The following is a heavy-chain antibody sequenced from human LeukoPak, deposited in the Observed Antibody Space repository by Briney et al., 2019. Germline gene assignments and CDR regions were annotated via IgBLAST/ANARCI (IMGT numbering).Heavy chain of an antibody. Sequence: GGSLRLSCAASGFTFSSYAMSWVRQAPGKGLEWVSAISGSGGSTYYADSVKGGFTISRDNSKNTLYLQMNSRRAEDTAVYYCATAAVDSSSWYYYFDYWGQGTLVTVSS. CDR2: ISGSGGST. D-gene: IGHD6-13*01. J-gene: IGHJ4*02. CDR3: ATAAVDSSSWYYYFDY. V-gene: IGHV3-23*01. CDR1: GFTFSSYA.